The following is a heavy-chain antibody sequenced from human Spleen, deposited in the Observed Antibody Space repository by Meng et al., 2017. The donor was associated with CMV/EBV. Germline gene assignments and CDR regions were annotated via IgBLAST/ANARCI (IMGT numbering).Heavy chain of an antibody. V-gene: IGHV1-69*04. CDR3: ARDSSPARYWYYGMDV. Sequence: SVKVSCKASGGTFSSYTIRWVRQAPGQGLEWMGRIIPILGIANYAQKFQGRVTIIADKSTSTAYMELSSLRSEDTAVYYCARDSSPARYWYYGMDVWGQGTTVTVSS. CDR1: GGTFSSYT. D-gene: IGHD6-13*01. CDR2: IIPILGIA. J-gene: IGHJ6*02.